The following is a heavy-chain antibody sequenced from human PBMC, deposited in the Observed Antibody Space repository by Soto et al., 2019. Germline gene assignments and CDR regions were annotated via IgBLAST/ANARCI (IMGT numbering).Heavy chain of an antibody. CDR2: IRNQVNSHTT. V-gene: IGHV3-72*01. CDR1: GFTFSDHY. CDR3: AKVSVTDYSFDY. Sequence: VQLVESGGGLVQPGGSLRLSCSASGFTFSDHYMDWVRQAPGKGLEWVGRIRNQVNSHTTEYAASVRGRFTISRDDSKSSLDLQMNSLKTEDTAVYYCAKVSVTDYSFDYWGQGMSVTVS. J-gene: IGHJ4*02. D-gene: IGHD2-21*02.